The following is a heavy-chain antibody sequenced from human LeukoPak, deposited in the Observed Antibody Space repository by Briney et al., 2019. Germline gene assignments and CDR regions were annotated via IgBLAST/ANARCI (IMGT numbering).Heavy chain of an antibody. CDR3: ARAIFEGGNSGADAFDI. J-gene: IGHJ3*02. CDR2: IHFSGSP. Sequence: PSQSRSLTCTVAGGSISSYYWSWDRHPPRKGLEWDGYIHFSGSPNFNTCLKSRVTISVDPSKNQFSLNLSSVTAAYTAVFYGARAIFEGGNSGADAFDIWGQGTMVTVSS. V-gene: IGHV4-59*01. D-gene: IGHD4-23*01. CDR1: GGSISSYY.